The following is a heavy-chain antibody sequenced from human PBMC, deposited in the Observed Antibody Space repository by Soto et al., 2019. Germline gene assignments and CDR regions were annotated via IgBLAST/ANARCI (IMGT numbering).Heavy chain of an antibody. D-gene: IGHD6-19*01. Sequence: ASVKVSCKASGYTFTSYGISWVRQAPGQGLEWVGWISAYNGETKYAEKLQGRVTMTTDIPTTTAYMELRSLTSDDTAVYYCARPTYSSGPLLEYWGQGTPVTVSS. CDR3: ARPTYSSGPLLEY. J-gene: IGHJ4*02. V-gene: IGHV1-18*01. CDR2: ISAYNGET. CDR1: GYTFTSYG.